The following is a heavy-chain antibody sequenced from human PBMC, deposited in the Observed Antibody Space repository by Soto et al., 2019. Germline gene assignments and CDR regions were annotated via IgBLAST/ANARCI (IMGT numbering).Heavy chain of an antibody. CDR3: ARPPDYCSSTSCPVDY. CDR2: IYPGDSDT. V-gene: IGHV5-51*01. D-gene: IGHD2-2*01. J-gene: IGHJ4*02. Sequence: HGESLKISCKGSGYSFTSYWIGWVRQMPGKGLEWMGIIYPGDSDTRYSPSFQGQVTISADKSISTAYLQWSSLKASDTAMYYCARPPDYCSSTSCPVDYWGQGTLVTVSS. CDR1: GYSFTSYW.